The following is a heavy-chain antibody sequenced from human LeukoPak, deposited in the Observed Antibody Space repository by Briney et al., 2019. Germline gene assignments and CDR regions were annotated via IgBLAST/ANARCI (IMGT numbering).Heavy chain of an antibody. CDR1: GFSLSTSGMC. V-gene: IGHV2-70*01. Sequence: SGPALVKPTQTLTLTCTFSGFSLSTSGMCVSWIRQPPGKALEWLALIDRDDDKYYSTSLKTRLTISKDTSKNQVVLTMTNMDPVDTATYYCARTSDPNSSGWYNAVGAFDIWGQGTMVTVSS. D-gene: IGHD6-19*01. CDR2: IDRDDDK. J-gene: IGHJ3*02. CDR3: ARTSDPNSSGWYNAVGAFDI.